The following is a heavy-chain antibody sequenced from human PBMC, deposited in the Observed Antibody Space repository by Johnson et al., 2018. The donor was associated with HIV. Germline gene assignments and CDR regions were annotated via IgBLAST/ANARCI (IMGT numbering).Heavy chain of an antibody. V-gene: IGHV3-7*03. CDR3: SRHSPRGYIGYDAFDI. J-gene: IGHJ3*02. D-gene: IGHD5-12*01. Sequence: VQLVESGGGLVQPGRSLRLSCAASGFTFSNYALHCVRQAPGKGLEWVANIKQDGSEKHYMDSVKGRFPVSRDNAKNSLDLQMSSLGPEDTAVYYCSRHSPRGYIGYDAFDIWGQGTVVTVSS. CDR2: IKQDGSEK. CDR1: GFTFSNYA.